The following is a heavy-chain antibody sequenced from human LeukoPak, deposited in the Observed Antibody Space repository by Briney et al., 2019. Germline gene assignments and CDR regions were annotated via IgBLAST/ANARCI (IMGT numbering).Heavy chain of an antibody. V-gene: IGHV4-30-2*01. J-gene: IGHJ4*02. CDR2: IYHSGST. Sequence: NPSETLSLTCTVSGGSISSGGYYWSWIRQPPGKGLEWIGYIYHSGSTYYSPSLKSRVTISVDRSKNQFSLKLSSVTAADTAVYYCASDSSGTGTYFDCWGQGTLVTVSS. CDR3: ASDSSGTGTYFDC. CDR1: GGSISSGGYY. D-gene: IGHD3-22*01.